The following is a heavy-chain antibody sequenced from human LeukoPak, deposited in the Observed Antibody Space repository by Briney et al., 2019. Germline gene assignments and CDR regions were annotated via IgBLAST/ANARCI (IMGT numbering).Heavy chain of an antibody. J-gene: IGHJ4*02. V-gene: IGHV1-2*02. CDR1: GYTFTAYY. Sequence: ASVKVSCKTSGYTFTAYYIHWLRQAPGQGLEWMGWMNPNSGGTKYAQTFQGRVTLTRDTSISTAHLELSSLTSDDTAVYFCARQGSNSSGWYPVDDWGQGTLVTVSS. CDR3: ARQGSNSSGWYPVDD. D-gene: IGHD6-19*01. CDR2: MNPNSGGT.